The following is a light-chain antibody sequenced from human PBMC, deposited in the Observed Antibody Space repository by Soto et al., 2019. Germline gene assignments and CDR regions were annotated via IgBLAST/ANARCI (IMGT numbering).Light chain of an antibody. Sequence: VMTQSPDTLSVSPGERGTLSCRASESVSSNVAWYRQRPGQAPRLLIYGASTRATDTPVRFRGSGSGTEFTLTISSLQSEDLGVYYCQQYNNWPPSIIFGQGTRLEIK. V-gene: IGKV3-15*01. J-gene: IGKJ5*01. CDR3: QQYNNWPPSII. CDR1: ESVSSN. CDR2: GAS.